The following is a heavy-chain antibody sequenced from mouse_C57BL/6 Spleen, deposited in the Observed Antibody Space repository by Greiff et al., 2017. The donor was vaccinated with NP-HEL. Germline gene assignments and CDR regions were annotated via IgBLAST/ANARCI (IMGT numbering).Heavy chain of an antibody. CDR3: ARYDGFDY. D-gene: IGHD2-3*01. CDR2: INPYNGGT. V-gene: IGHV1-19*01. CDR1: GYTFTDYY. Sequence: EVQLQQSGPVLVKPGASVKMSCKASGYTFTDYYMNWVKQSHGKSLEWIGVINPYNGGTSYNQQFKGQATLTVDKSSSTAYMELNSLTSEDSAVYYCARYDGFDYWGKGTTLTVSS. J-gene: IGHJ2*01.